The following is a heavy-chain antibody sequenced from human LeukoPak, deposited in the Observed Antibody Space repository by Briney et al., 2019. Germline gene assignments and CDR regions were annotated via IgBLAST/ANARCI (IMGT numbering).Heavy chain of an antibody. CDR3: AKSRGGYYGSGSYYKGYYGMDV. V-gene: IGHV3-30*18. Sequence: GGSLRLSCAASGFTFSSYGMHWVRQAPGKGLEWVAVISYDGSNKYYADSVKGRFTISRDNSKNTLHLQMNSLRAEDTAVYYCAKSRGGYYGSGSYYKGYYGMDVWGQGTTVTVSS. CDR1: GFTFSSYG. CDR2: ISYDGSNK. D-gene: IGHD3-10*01. J-gene: IGHJ6*02.